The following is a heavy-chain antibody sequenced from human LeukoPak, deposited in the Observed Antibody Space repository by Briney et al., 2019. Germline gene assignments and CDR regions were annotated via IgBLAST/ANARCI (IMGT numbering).Heavy chain of an antibody. CDR2: IIPIFGTA. CDR1: GGTFSSYA. V-gene: IGHV1-69*05. J-gene: IGHJ6*03. CDR3: ARGDPAAGSLWNYYYYMDV. D-gene: IGHD6-13*01. Sequence: SVKVSCKASGGTFSSYAISWVRQAPGQGLEWMGGIIPIFGTANYAQKFQGRVTITTDESTSTAYMELSSLRSEDTAVYYCARGDPAAGSLWNYYYYMDVWGQGTTVTVSS.